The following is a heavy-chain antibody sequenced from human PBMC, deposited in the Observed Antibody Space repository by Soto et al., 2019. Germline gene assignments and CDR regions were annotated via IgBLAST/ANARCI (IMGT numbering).Heavy chain of an antibody. Sequence: SETLSVTCTVSCGSISSGSYYWGWVRQPPGKGLEWIGSIYYSGSTYYNPSLKSRVTISVDTSKNQFSLKLSSVTAADTAVYYCARLARHRSGFTVYSGQRTLVTVS. CDR3: ARLARHRSGFTVY. J-gene: IGHJ4*02. V-gene: IGHV4-39*01. D-gene: IGHD6-19*01. CDR2: IYYSGST. CDR1: CGSISSGSYY.